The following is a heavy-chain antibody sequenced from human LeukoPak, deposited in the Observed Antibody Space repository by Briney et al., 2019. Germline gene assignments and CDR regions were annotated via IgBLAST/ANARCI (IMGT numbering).Heavy chain of an antibody. V-gene: IGHV3-23*01. CDR1: GFIFSTYA. CDR2: ISASGGTT. CDR3: AKDLSDYGDYEGY. J-gene: IGHJ4*02. D-gene: IGHD4-17*01. Sequence: GGSLRLSCAASGFIFSTYAMSWVRQAPGKGLEWVSTISASGGTTYYADSVKGRFTISRDNSKNTLYLQMNSLRVGDTAVYYCAKDLSDYGDYEGYWGQGTLVTVSS.